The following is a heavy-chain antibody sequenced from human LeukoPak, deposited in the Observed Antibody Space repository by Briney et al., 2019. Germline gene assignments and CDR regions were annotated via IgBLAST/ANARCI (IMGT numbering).Heavy chain of an antibody. D-gene: IGHD6-19*01. Sequence: GASVKVSCKASGYTFTSFDFNWVRQASGQGLEWMGWMNPSSGNTGYAQKFQGRLTMTRNTSISTAYLGLSGLTSEDTAVYYCARGGSGWPIDYWGQGTLVTVSS. V-gene: IGHV1-8*01. J-gene: IGHJ4*02. CDR1: GYTFTSFD. CDR3: ARGGSGWPIDY. CDR2: MNPSSGNT.